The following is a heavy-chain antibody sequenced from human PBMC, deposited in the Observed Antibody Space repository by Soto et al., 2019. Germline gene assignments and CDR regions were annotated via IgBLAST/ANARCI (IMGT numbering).Heavy chain of an antibody. CDR2: ISYDGSGK. Sequence: GASLRLSCAASRFTISGQPLHWVRQAPGKGLEWLAVISYDGSGKFYGDSVKGRFTISRDNSKNTLFLQVNSLSEEDTAVYYCARDGGCRDGYTVGCNWFDP. D-gene: IGHD5-12*01. V-gene: IGHV3-30*03. CDR1: RFTISGQP. J-gene: IGHJ5*02. CDR3: ARDGGCRDGYTVGCNWFDP.